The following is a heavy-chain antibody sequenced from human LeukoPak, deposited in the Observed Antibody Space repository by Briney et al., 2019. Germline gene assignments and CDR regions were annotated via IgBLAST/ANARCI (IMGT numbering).Heavy chain of an antibody. J-gene: IGHJ3*01. CDR2: ISAYNGNT. D-gene: IGHD6-19*01. Sequence: ASVKVSCKASGYTFTSYGISWVRQAPGQGLEWMGWISAYNGNTNYAQKLQGRVTMTTDTSTSTAYMELRSLRSDDTAVYYCARIHRIPYSSGWYEDWGQGTMVTVSS. CDR1: GYTFTSYG. V-gene: IGHV1-18*01. CDR3: ARIHRIPYSSGWYED.